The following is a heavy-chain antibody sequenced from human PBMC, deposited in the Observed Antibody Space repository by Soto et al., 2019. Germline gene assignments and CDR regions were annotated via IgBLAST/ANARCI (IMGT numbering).Heavy chain of an antibody. CDR1: GFTFSSYG. J-gene: IGHJ4*02. D-gene: IGHD2-2*01. Sequence: GGSLRLSCAASGFTFSSYGMHWVRQAPGKGLEWVAVIWYDGSNKYYADSVKGRFTISRDNSKNTLYLQMNSLRAEDTAVYYCARALLWWNFDYWGQGTLVTVSS. CDR3: ARALLWWNFDY. CDR2: IWYDGSNK. V-gene: IGHV3-33*01.